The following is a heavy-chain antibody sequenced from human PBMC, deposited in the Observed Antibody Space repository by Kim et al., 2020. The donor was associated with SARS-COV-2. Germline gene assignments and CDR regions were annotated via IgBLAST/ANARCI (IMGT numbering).Heavy chain of an antibody. CDR3: AKDGRRFGELFRGNWFDP. D-gene: IGHD3-10*01. Sequence: GGSLRLSCAASGFTFSSYGMSWVRQAPGQGLEWVSGISGSGGSTYYTDSVKGRFTISRDNSKNTLNLQMNSLRAEDTAVYYCAKDGRRFGELFRGNWFDPWGQGTLVTVSS. J-gene: IGHJ5*02. V-gene: IGHV3-23*01. CDR2: ISGSGGST. CDR1: GFTFSSYG.